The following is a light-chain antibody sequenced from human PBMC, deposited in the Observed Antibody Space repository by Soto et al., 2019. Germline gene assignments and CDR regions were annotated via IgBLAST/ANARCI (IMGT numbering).Light chain of an antibody. V-gene: IGLV2-14*01. J-gene: IGLJ1*01. CDR1: SSDVGGYNY. Sequence: XSVLTQPASVSGSPGQSIAISCTGTSSDVGGYNYVSWYQQHPGKAPKLMIYDVSNRPSGVSNRFSGSKSGNTASLTISGLQAEDEADYYCSSYTSSSTPGYVFGTGTKVTVL. CDR3: SSYTSSSTPGYV. CDR2: DVS.